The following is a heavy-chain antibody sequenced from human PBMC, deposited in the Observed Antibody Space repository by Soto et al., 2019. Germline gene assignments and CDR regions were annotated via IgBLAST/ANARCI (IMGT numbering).Heavy chain of an antibody. CDR2: IYYSGST. D-gene: IGHD2-8*01. Sequence: LSLTCTVSGGSISSGDYYWSWIRQPPGKGLEWIGYIYYSGSTYYNPSLKSRVTISVDTSKNQFSLKLSSVTAADTAVYYCARDLPSDCTNGVCLVSWGQGTLVTVSS. J-gene: IGHJ4*02. CDR3: ARDLPSDCTNGVCLVS. CDR1: GGSISSGDYY. V-gene: IGHV4-30-4*01.